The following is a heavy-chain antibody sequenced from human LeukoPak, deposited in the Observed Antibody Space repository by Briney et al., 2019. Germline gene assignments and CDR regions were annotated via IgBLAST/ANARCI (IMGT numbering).Heavy chain of an antibody. V-gene: IGHV4-31*03. CDR2: IHDSGST. D-gene: IGHD3-10*01. J-gene: IGHJ4*02. CDR1: GGSINRGGSY. Sequence: SETLSLTCTVSGGSINRGGSYWNWIRQHPGKGLEWIGCIHDSGSTYYNPSLKSRVNISVDTSKNQFSLKLNSVTAADTAVYYCAGDRSDSTTSYFDYWGQGTLVTVSS. CDR3: AGDRSDSTTSYFDY.